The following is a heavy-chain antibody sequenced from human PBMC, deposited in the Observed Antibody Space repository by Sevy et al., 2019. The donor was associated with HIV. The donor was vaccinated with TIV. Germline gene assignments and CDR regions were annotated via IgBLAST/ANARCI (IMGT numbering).Heavy chain of an antibody. CDR3: TAGVGTSDCDY. Sequence: GGSLRLSCAASGFSFTNAWRSWVRQAPGKGLEWVGRIKSKTDGGTRDFAAPVKGRFAFSRDDSKSTFYLQMDSLKTEDTGVYYCTAGVGTSDCDYWGQGILVTVSS. V-gene: IGHV3-15*01. CDR1: GFSFTNAW. CDR2: IKSKTDGGTR. J-gene: IGHJ4*02. D-gene: IGHD1-26*01.